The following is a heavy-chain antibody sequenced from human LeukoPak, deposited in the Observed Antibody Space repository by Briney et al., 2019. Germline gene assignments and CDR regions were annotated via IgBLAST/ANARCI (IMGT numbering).Heavy chain of an antibody. CDR1: GFTFSSYV. D-gene: IGHD3-10*01. CDR3: ARVRVGSFNWFDP. V-gene: IGHV3-74*01. J-gene: IGHJ5*02. Sequence: GGSLRLSCAASGFTFSSYVITWVRQAPGKGLVWVSRINSDGSTISYADSVKGRFTISRDNAKNTLYLQMNSLRAEDTAVYYCARVRVGSFNWFDPWGQGTLVTVSS. CDR2: INSDGSTI.